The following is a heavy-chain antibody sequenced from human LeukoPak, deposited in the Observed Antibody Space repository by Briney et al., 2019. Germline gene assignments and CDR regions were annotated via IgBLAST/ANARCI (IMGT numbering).Heavy chain of an antibody. V-gene: IGHV1-69*04. CDR2: IIPIFGIA. J-gene: IGHJ4*02. D-gene: IGHD5-24*01. CDR3: ARGGDGSTPYYFDY. Sequence: GSSVKVSCKASGGTFSSYAISWVRQAPGQGLEWMGRIIPIFGIANYAQKFQGRVTITADKSTSTAYMELSSLRSEDTAVYYCARGGDGSTPYYFDYWGQGTLVTVSS. CDR1: GGTFSSYA.